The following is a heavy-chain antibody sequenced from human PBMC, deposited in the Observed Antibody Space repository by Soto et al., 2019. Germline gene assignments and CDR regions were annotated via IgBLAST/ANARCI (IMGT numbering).Heavy chain of an antibody. V-gene: IGHV3-23*01. CDR3: AKDRVNGVRLLEVDS. CDR1: GFSFDNYA. Sequence: GGSLRLSCAASGFSFDNYAFNWVRQAPGKGLEWVSTISTAGDTTYYSDSVKGRFTISRDNSKNTLYLQISSLRAEDTATYYCAKDRVNGVRLLEVDSWGQGTLVTVSS. D-gene: IGHD2-8*01. CDR2: ISTAGDTT. J-gene: IGHJ4*02.